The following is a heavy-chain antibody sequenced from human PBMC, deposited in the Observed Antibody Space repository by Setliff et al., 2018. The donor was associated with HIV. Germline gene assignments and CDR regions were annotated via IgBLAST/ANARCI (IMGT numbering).Heavy chain of an antibody. CDR3: ARDSRSSIAPYNFDY. J-gene: IGHJ4*02. CDR2: ISGYNGNT. V-gene: IGHV1-18*04. D-gene: IGHD6-6*01. Sequence: ASVKVSCKASGDTFTDSYIHWMRQAPGQGLEWMGWISGYNGNTNYAQKFQGRVTMTTDTSTRTAYMELRSLRSDDTAVYYCARDSRSSIAPYNFDYWGQGTVVTVSS. CDR1: GDTFTDSY.